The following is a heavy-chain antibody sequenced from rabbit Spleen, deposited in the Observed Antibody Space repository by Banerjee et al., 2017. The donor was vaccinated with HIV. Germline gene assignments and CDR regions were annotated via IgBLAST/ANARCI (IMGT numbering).Heavy chain of an antibody. CDR2: INAATAKP. J-gene: IGHJ4*01. V-gene: IGHV1S45*01. D-gene: IGHD4-1*01. Sequence: QEQLVESGGGLVQPEGSLTLTCKASGFSFSDRDVMCWVRQAPGKGLEWIACINAATAKPVYATWAKGRFTISRTSSTTVTLQMTSLTVADTATYFCARDLAGAIGWNFYLWGPGTLVTVS. CDR1: GFSFSDRDV. CDR3: ARDLAGAIGWNFYL.